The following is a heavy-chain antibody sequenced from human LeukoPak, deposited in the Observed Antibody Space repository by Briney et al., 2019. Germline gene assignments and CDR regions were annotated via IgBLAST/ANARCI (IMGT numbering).Heavy chain of an antibody. D-gene: IGHD3-22*01. Sequence: GGSLRLSCAASGFSFSSYWMTWVRQAPGKGVEWVANINGDGSGKEHVDSLKGRFTVSRDNAHNSLYLQMDSLRAEDTAVYYCTRDPYDSIGYGAFDIWGQGTMVTVSS. V-gene: IGHV3-7*01. CDR3: TRDPYDSIGYGAFDI. CDR1: GFSFSSYW. J-gene: IGHJ3*02. CDR2: INGDGSGK.